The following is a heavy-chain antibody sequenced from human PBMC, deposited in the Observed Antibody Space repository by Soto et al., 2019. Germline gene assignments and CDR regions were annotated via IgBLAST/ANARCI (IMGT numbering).Heavy chain of an antibody. CDR1: GGSISSSSYY. D-gene: IGHD6-19*01. Sequence: KTSETLSLTCTVSGGSISSSSYYWGWIRQPPGKGLEWIGSIYYSGSTYYNPSLKSRVTISVDTSKNQFSLKLSSVTAADTAVYYCARRPVVAGTWDKWFDPWGQGTLVTVS. J-gene: IGHJ5*02. V-gene: IGHV4-39*01. CDR2: IYYSGST. CDR3: ARRPVVAGTWDKWFDP.